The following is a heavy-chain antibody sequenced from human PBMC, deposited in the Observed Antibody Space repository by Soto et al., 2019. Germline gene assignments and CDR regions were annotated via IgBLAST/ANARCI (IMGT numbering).Heavy chain of an antibody. J-gene: IGHJ6*03. CDR1: GGSISSYY. CDR3: ARQRYGRRGYYYYMDV. V-gene: IGHV4-59*08. CDR2: IYYSGST. Sequence: SETLSLTCTVSGGSISSYYWSWIRQPPGKGLEWIGYIYYSGSTNYNPSLKSRVTISVDTSKNQFSLKLSSVTAADTAVYYCARQRYGRRGYYYYMDVWGKGTTVTVSS. D-gene: IGHD4-17*01.